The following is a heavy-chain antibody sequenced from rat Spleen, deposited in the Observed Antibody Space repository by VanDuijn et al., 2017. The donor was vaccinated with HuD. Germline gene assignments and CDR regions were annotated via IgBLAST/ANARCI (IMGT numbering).Heavy chain of an antibody. CDR2: ISYDGSST. J-gene: IGHJ2*01. V-gene: IGHV5-20*01. CDR1: GFTFSNYD. CDR3: TTRVANYFDY. Sequence: EVQLVESGGGLVQPGRSMKLSCAASGFTFSNYDMAWVRQAPTKGLEWVASISYDGSSTYYRDSVKGRFTISRDNAKSTLYLQMDSLRSEDTATYYCTTRVANYFDYWGQGVMVTVSS. D-gene: IGHD1-11*01.